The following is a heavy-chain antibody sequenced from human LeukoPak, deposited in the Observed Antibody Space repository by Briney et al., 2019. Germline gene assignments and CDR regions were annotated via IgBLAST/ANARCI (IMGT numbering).Heavy chain of an antibody. Sequence: PSQTLSLTCTVSGGSISSGSYYWSWIRQPAGKGLEWIGRIYTSGSTNYNPSLKSPVTISVDTSKNQFSLKLSSVTAADTAVYYCARASGSYSFDYWGQGTLVTVSS. CDR2: IYTSGST. CDR3: ARASGSYSFDY. J-gene: IGHJ4*02. D-gene: IGHD1-26*01. V-gene: IGHV4-61*02. CDR1: GGSISSGSYY.